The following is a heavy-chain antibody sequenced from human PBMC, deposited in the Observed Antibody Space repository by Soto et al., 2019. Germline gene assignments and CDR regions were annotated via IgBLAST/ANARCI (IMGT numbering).Heavy chain of an antibody. J-gene: IGHJ5*02. CDR2: IYYSGST. Sequence: SETLSLTCTVSGGSISSGDYYWSWIRQPPGKGLEWIGYIYYSGSTYYNPSLKSRVTISVDTSKNQFSLKLSSVTAADTAVYYRARTLYSVNWFDPWGQGTLVTVSS. CDR1: GGSISSGDYY. V-gene: IGHV4-30-4*01. D-gene: IGHD2-8*01. CDR3: ARTLYSVNWFDP.